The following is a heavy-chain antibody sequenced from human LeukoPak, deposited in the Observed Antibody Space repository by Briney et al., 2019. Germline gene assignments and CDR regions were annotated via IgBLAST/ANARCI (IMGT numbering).Heavy chain of an antibody. V-gene: IGHV4-39*01. Sequence: SETPSLTCTVSGGSISSSSYYWGWIRQPPGKGLEWIGSIYYSGSTYYNPSLKSRVTISVDTSKNQFSLNLSSVTAAGTAVYYCARHLSSSTSWQYYYYYYMDVWGKGTTVTVSS. D-gene: IGHD2-2*01. J-gene: IGHJ6*03. CDR3: ARHLSSSTSWQYYYYYYMDV. CDR1: GGSISSSSYY. CDR2: IYYSGST.